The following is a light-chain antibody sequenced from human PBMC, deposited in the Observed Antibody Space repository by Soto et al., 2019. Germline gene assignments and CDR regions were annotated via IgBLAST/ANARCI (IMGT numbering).Light chain of an antibody. CDR1: QSVSSSY. CDR2: GAS. J-gene: IGKJ3*01. V-gene: IGKV3-20*01. CDR3: QHYGTSAL. Sequence: EIVLTQSPGTLSLSPGERATLSCRASQSVSSSYLAWYQQKPGQAPRLLIYGASSRATGIPDRFSVSGSGTDFTLTISRLEPEYVAVYYCQHYGTSALFGPGTKVDIK.